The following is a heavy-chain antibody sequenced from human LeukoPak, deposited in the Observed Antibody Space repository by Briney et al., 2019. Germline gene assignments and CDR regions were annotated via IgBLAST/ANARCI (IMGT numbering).Heavy chain of an antibody. CDR3: ARDYSSSGWPIGL. CDR2: IKLDGSEK. CDR1: GFTFSSYW. V-gene: IGHV3-7*05. Sequence: PGGSLRLSCAASGFTFSSYWMTWVRQAPGKGLEWVANIKLDGSEKNYVDSVKGRFTISRDNAKNSLYLKMKSLRAEDTAMYYCARDYSSSGWPIGLWGQGTLVTVSS. J-gene: IGHJ4*02. D-gene: IGHD6-19*01.